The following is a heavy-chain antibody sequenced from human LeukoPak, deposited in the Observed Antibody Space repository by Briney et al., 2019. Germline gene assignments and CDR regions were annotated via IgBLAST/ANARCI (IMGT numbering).Heavy chain of an antibody. J-gene: IGHJ6*02. CDR2: ISYDGRNQ. Sequence: GRSLRLSCEASGFTFFNYGVHWVRQAPGKGLEWVGVISYDGRNQKYAGSVKGRFTISRDNAKNTVWLQLNSLRPEDTAVYYCAKDRRMMSAYYGMDVWGQGTTVTVSS. CDR3: AKDRRMMSAYYGMDV. D-gene: IGHD3-16*01. V-gene: IGHV3-30*18. CDR1: GFTFFNYG.